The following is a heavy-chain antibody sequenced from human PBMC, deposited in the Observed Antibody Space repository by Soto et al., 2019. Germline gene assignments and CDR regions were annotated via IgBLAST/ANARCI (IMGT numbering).Heavy chain of an antibody. CDR1: GYTFSTFG. Sequence: QVQLVQSGAEVKKPGASVRLSCKPSGYTFSTFGITWVRQAPGQGLEWMGWINTDNGDTNYAKNFQGRVTMTTDTSTNTAYMELRSLRYDDTGXXXXXXXFTAAGTGEIDKWGQGTPVTXSS. J-gene: IGHJ4*02. CDR3: XXXFTAAGTGEIDK. V-gene: IGHV1-18*01. CDR2: INTDNGDT. D-gene: IGHD6-13*01.